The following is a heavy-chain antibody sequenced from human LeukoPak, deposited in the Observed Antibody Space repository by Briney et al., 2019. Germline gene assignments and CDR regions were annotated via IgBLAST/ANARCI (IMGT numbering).Heavy chain of an antibody. Sequence: SESLSLTCTVSGGSISSGGYYWSWIRQHPGKGLEWIGYIYYSGSTYYNPSLKSRVTISVDTSKSQFSLKLSSVTAADTAVYYCARDKGEGSGAFDIWGQGTMVTVSS. V-gene: IGHV4-31*03. CDR2: IYYSGST. J-gene: IGHJ3*02. D-gene: IGHD3-10*01. CDR3: ARDKGEGSGAFDI. CDR1: GGSISSGGYY.